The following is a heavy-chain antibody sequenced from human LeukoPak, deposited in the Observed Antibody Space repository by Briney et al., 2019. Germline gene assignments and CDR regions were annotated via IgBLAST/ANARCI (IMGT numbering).Heavy chain of an antibody. CDR2: IYYSGST. CDR1: GGSISSYY. J-gene: IGHJ4*02. Sequence: SETLSLTCTVSGGSISSYYWSWIRQPPGKGLEWIGYIYYSGSTNYNPSLKSRVTMSVDTSKNQFSLKLSSVTAADTAVYYCARDLSYGSGKWGQGTLVTVSS. D-gene: IGHD3-10*01. CDR3: ARDLSYGSGK. V-gene: IGHV4-59*12.